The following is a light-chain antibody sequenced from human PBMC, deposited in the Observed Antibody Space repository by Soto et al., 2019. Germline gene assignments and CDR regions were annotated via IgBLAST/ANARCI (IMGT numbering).Light chain of an antibody. Sequence: EIVMTQSPATLSVSPWERSTLSCRASQSVSDNLAWYQQKPGQAPRLLIYGASTRATGIPARFSGSGSGTEFTLTISSLQSEDFAVYYCQQYNNWPLTFGGGTKVDI. CDR3: QQYNNWPLT. J-gene: IGKJ4*01. CDR1: QSVSDN. CDR2: GAS. V-gene: IGKV3D-15*01.